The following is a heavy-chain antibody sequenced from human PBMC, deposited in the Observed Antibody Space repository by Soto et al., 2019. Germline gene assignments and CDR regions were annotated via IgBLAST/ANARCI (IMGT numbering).Heavy chain of an antibody. V-gene: IGHV3-15*07. D-gene: IGHD4-17*01. Sequence: EVQLVESGGGLVKPGGSLRLSCAASGFTFSNAWMNWVRQAPGKGLEWVGRIKSKTDGGTTDYAAPVKGRFTISRDDSKNTLYLQMNSLKTEDTAVYYFTTVPGTTVTPNWFDPWGQGTLVTVSS. J-gene: IGHJ5*02. CDR2: IKSKTDGGTT. CDR1: GFTFSNAW. CDR3: TTVPGTTVTPNWFDP.